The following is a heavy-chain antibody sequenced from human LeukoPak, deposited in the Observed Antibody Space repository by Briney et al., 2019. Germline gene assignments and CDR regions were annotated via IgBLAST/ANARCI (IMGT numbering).Heavy chain of an antibody. Sequence: PAGSLRLSCAASGFTFSRHWMGWVRQAPGKGLEWVASIKQDGSQYYVDSVKGRFFIPRDTAKNSVSLQMNSLRGEDTAVYYCARGPDFGDRLDYFDYWGQGTLVTVS. V-gene: IGHV3-7*01. J-gene: IGHJ4*02. CDR3: ARGPDFGDRLDYFDY. D-gene: IGHD4-17*01. CDR2: IKQDGSQ. CDR1: GFTFSRHW.